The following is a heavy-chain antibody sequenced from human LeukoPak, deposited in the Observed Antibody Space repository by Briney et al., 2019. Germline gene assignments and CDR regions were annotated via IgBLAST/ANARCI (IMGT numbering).Heavy chain of an antibody. CDR1: GASINDYY. J-gene: IGHJ4*02. CDR2: VYHTGAS. V-gene: IGHV4-59*01. D-gene: IGHD2-8*01. Sequence: SENLSLTCSVSGASINDYYWTWIRQPPGKGLEWIGYVYHTGASGYHPSLKSRVAMSLDTSKNQVSLNLRSVTAADTAVYFCTRVVNGGHFDYWGQGTLVTVSS. CDR3: TRVVNGGHFDY.